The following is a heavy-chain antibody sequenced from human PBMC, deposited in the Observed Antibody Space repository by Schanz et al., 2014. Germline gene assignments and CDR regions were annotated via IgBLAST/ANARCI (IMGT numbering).Heavy chain of an antibody. J-gene: IGHJ4*02. D-gene: IGHD1-1*01. V-gene: IGHV3-74*02. Sequence: EMQLLESGGGLVQPGGSLRLSCAASGFTFSNYWMHWVRQAPGKGLVWVSRINGDGSRTAYADSVKGRFTISRDNAKNTLYLQMNSLRAEDTAVYFCAKKVPAYNPFDSWGQGTLVTVSS. CDR3: AKKVPAYNPFDS. CDR1: GFTFSNYW. CDR2: INGDGSRT.